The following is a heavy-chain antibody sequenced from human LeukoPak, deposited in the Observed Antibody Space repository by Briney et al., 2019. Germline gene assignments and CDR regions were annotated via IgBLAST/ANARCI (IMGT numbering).Heavy chain of an antibody. V-gene: IGHV3-21*01. CDR3: ARDPYSGSYGNYYYYYMDV. CDR2: ITSTSSYI. D-gene: IGHD1-26*01. J-gene: IGHJ6*03. Sequence: PGGSLRLSCAASGFTFSSYEMNWVRQAPGKGLEWVSSITSTSSYIYYADSVRGRFTISRDNAKNSLYLQMNSLRAEDTALYFCARDPYSGSYGNYYYYYMDVWGKGTTVTISS. CDR1: GFTFSSYE.